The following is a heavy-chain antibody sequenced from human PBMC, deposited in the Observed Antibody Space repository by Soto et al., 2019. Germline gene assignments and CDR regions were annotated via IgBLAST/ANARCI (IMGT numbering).Heavy chain of an antibody. V-gene: IGHV1-69*01. J-gene: IGHJ5*02. Sequence: QVQLVQSGAEVKKPGASVKVSCKASGYTFTGYYMHWVRQAPGQGLEWMGWINPIFGTANYAQKFQGRVTITADESTSTAYMELSSLRSEDTAVYYCARDPHYYGSGSYYNWFDPWGQGTLVTVSS. D-gene: IGHD3-10*01. CDR1: GYTFTGYY. CDR3: ARDPHYYGSGSYYNWFDP. CDR2: INPIFGTA.